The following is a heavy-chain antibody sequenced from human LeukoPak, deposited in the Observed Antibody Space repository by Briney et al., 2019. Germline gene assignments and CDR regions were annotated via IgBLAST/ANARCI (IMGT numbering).Heavy chain of an antibody. V-gene: IGHV1-3*01. Sequence: ASVKVSCKASGYTFTSYAMHWVRQAPGQRLEWMGWINAGNGNTKYSQKFQGRVTITRDTSASTAYMELSSLRSEDTAVYYCAREKRVVAAAGNLGYWGQGTLVTVSS. CDR3: AREKRVVAAAGNLGY. D-gene: IGHD6-13*01. CDR2: INAGNGNT. J-gene: IGHJ4*02. CDR1: GYTFTSYA.